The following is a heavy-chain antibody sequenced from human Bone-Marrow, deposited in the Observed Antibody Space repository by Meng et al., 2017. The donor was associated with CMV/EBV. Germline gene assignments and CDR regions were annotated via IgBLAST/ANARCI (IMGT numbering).Heavy chain of an antibody. CDR3: FIAARPVDY. CDR1: GFTFSSYA. J-gene: IGHJ4*02. CDR2: IYSGGSST. Sequence: GESLKISCAASGFTFSSYAMSWVRQAPGKGLEWVSVIYSGGSSTYYADSVKGRFTISRDNSKNTLYLQMNSLRAEDTAVYYCFIAARPVDYWGQGTLVTVSS. V-gene: IGHV3-23*03. D-gene: IGHD6-6*01.